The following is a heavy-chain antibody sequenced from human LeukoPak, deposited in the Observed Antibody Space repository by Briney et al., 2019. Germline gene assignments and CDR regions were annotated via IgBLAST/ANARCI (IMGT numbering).Heavy chain of an antibody. CDR2: INGATGNT. V-gene: IGHV1-3*01. CDR1: GYTFTSHA. Sequence: ASVKLSCKASGYTFTSHALHWVRQAPGEGLEWMAWINGATGNTEYSQKFQARVTITRDTSAGTAYMELSSLRSEDTAVYYCARSIIIVPNTSYYYYYMDVWGQGTTVTVSS. CDR3: ARSIIIVPNTSYYYYYMDV. D-gene: IGHD2/OR15-2a*01. J-gene: IGHJ6*02.